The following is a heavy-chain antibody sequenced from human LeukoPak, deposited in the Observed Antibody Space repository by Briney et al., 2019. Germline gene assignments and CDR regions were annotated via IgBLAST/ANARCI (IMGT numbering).Heavy chain of an antibody. CDR3: AKHRFDSSGYRFDN. J-gene: IGHJ4*02. CDR2: ISYDGSNK. CDR1: GFTFSSYA. V-gene: IGHV3-30-3*02. Sequence: PGGSLRLSCAASGFTFSSYAMHWVRQAPGKGLEWVAVISYDGSNKYYADSVKGRFTISRDNSKNTLYLQMNSLRAEDTAVYYCAKHRFDSSGYRFDNWGQGTLVTVSS. D-gene: IGHD3-22*01.